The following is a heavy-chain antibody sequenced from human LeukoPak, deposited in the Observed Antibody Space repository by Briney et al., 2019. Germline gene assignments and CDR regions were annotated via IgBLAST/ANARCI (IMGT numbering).Heavy chain of an antibody. CDR3: ARDYPGNDAFDI. Sequence: WVSAISGSGGSTYYADSVKGRFTISSDNSKNTLYLQMNSLRAEDTAVYYCARDYPGNDAFDIWGKGTMFTVPS. J-gene: IGHJ3*02. CDR2: ISGSGGST. V-gene: IGHV3-23*01. D-gene: IGHD1-26*01.